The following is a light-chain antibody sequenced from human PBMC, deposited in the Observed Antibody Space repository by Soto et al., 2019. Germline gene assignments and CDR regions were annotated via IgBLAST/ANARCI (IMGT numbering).Light chain of an antibody. V-gene: IGKV3-15*01. Sequence: EIVLTHSPDTLSLSPGSRSNLSCRASQSVRSDLAWYKQKPGQAPRLLIYAASTRATGIPARLSGSGSGTEFTLTISSLKSEDFAVYYCQQYNNWPSFGGGTKVDIK. CDR1: QSVRSD. CDR3: QQYNNWPS. J-gene: IGKJ4*01. CDR2: AAS.